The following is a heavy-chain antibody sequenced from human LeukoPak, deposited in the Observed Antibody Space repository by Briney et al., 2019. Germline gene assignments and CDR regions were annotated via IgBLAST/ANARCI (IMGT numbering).Heavy chain of an antibody. CDR1: LGTLRSYA. D-gene: IGHD5-24*01. V-gene: IGHV1-69*13. CDR2: FIPIFGTG. Sequence: SVRVSCKASLGTLRSYAISWVRQAPGQGVEWMRGFIPIFGTGNYAQKFHGRVTITADESTSTAYMGLSSLRSEDTAVYYCARDRLMRGDGYNYFDYWGQGTLVTVSS. J-gene: IGHJ4*02. CDR3: ARDRLMRGDGYNYFDY.